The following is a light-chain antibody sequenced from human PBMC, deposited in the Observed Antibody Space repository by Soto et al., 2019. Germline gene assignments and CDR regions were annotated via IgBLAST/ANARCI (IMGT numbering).Light chain of an antibody. V-gene: IGKV1-39*01. CDR2: AAS. Sequence: DIPMTQSPSTLSASVGDRVTITCRASQSISSYLNWYQQKPGKAPKLLIYAASSLQSGVPSRFSGSGSGTDFTLTISSLQPEDFAPYYCQHSYSTPITFGQGRRLEIK. CDR1: QSISSY. J-gene: IGKJ5*01. CDR3: QHSYSTPIT.